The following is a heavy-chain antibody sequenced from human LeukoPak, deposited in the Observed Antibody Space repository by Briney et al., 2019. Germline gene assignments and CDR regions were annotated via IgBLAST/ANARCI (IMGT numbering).Heavy chain of an antibody. CDR3: ASFLVSGLDATNKYYYYYGMDV. V-gene: IGHV3-30*04. Sequence: GGSLRLSCAASGFTFSSYAMHWVRQAPGKGLEWVAVISYDGSNIYYADSVKGRFTISRDNSKNTLYLQMNSLRAEDTAVYYCASFLVSGLDATNKYYYYYGMDVWGQGTTVTVSS. J-gene: IGHJ6*02. CDR2: ISYDGSNI. D-gene: IGHD2-15*01. CDR1: GFTFSSYA.